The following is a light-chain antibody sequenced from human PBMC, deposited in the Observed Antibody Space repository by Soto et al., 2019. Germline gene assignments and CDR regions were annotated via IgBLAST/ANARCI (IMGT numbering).Light chain of an antibody. V-gene: IGLV2-18*02. CDR2: EVT. Sequence: QSALTQPPSVSGSPGQSVTISCTGVRSDIGSSNSVSWYQQVPGTVPKLMIFEVTKRPSGVPDRFSGSKSGNTASLTISGLRAEDEADYYCSSYTTSNTYVFGTGTKLIVL. CDR1: RSDIGSSNS. CDR3: SSYTTSNTYV. J-gene: IGLJ1*01.